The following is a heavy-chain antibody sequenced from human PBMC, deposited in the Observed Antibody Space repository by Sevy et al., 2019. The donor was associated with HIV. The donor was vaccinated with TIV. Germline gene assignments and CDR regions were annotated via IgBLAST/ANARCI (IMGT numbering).Heavy chain of an antibody. CDR1: GGTFSSYA. D-gene: IGHD3-16*01. J-gene: IGHJ4*02. CDR3: ARGRLIPLFDY. V-gene: IGHV1-69*13. CDR2: IIPIFGTA. Sequence: ASVKVSCKASGGTFSSYAISWVRQAPGQGLEWMGGIIPIFGTANYAQKFQGRVTITADESTSTAYMELSSLRSEETAVYYCARGRLIPLFDYWGQGTLVTVSS.